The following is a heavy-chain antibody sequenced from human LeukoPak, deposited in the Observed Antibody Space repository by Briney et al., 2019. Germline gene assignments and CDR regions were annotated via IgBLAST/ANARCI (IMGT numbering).Heavy chain of an antibody. CDR2: IYYSGNT. CDR3: ARHKLPIDY. J-gene: IGHJ4*02. V-gene: IGHV4-39*01. CDR1: GGSISSSSYY. D-gene: IGHD6-6*01. Sequence: SETLSLTCTVSGGSISSSSYYWGWIRQPPGKGLEWIGSIYYSGNTYHNPSLKSRVTISVDTSKNQFSLNLTSVTAADTAVYYCARHKLPIDYWGQGTLVTVSS.